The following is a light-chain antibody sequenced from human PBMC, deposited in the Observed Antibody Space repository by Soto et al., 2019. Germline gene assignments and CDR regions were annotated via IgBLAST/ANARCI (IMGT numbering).Light chain of an antibody. CDR3: AAWKDTVRNDV. J-gene: IGLJ1*01. CDR2: SNN. Sequence: QSVLTQPPSVSGTPGQRVTISCSGSISNIGSNYVSWFQQHPRTTPKVLISSNNQRPSGVPNRFSGSKSGTSASLAISGLRSEYEAEYDCAAWKDTVRNDVFGTGTKLTVL. CDR1: ISNIGSNY. V-gene: IGLV1-47*02.